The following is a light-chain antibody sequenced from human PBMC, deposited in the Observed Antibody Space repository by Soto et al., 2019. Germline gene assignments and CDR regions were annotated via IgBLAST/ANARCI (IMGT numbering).Light chain of an antibody. CDR2: VAS. V-gene: IGKV1-9*01. J-gene: IGKJ2*01. Sequence: DIQLTQSPSFLSASVGDRVTITCRASQDISTFLAWYQQKPGKAPDLLIYVASSLQSGVPSRFSGSGSGTDFTLTISSLQPEDSATYYCQQSYSVPYTFGQGTKMEIK. CDR1: QDISTF. CDR3: QQSYSVPYT.